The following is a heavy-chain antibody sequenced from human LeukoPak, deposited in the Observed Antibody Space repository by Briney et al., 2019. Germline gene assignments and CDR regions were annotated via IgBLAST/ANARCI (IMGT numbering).Heavy chain of an antibody. D-gene: IGHD4-11*01. CDR2: IYTSGST. Sequence: PSETLSLTCTVSGGSISGYYWSWIRQPPGKGLEWIGNIYTSGSTNYHPSLKSRITMSIDTSRTQFSLNLSSVTAADTAVYYCARARYGNYEAYFDYWGQGTLVTVSS. CDR3: ARARYGNYEAYFDY. CDR1: GGSISGYY. V-gene: IGHV4-4*09. J-gene: IGHJ4*02.